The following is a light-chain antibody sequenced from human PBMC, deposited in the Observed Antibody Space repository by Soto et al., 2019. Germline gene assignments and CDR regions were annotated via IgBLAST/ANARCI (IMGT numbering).Light chain of an antibody. Sequence: IQMTQSPSTLSESVGDTVTMTFRASESIDNWLAWYQQKPGKAPKLLIFAASTLVRGVPSRFSGRASGTEFTLTISSLQADDYATFYCQQYHTDWTFGQGTKVDIK. CDR3: QQYHTDWT. CDR1: ESIDNW. CDR2: AAS. J-gene: IGKJ1*01. V-gene: IGKV1-5*01.